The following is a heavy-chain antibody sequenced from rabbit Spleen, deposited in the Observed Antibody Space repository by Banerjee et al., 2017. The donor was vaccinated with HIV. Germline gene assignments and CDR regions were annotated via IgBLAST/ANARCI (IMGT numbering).Heavy chain of an antibody. CDR2: IAGSSSGFT. D-gene: IGHD8-1*01. CDR3: ARDTGSSFSSYGMDL. J-gene: IGHJ6*01. Sequence: QSLEESGGDLVKPGASLTLTCTASGFSFSSSDYICWVRPAPGKGLEWISCIAGSSSGFTYSATWAKGRFTISKTSSTTVTLQMTSLTAADTATYFCARDTGSSFSSYGMDLWGQGTLVTVS. CDR1: GFSFSSSDY. V-gene: IGHV1S40*01.